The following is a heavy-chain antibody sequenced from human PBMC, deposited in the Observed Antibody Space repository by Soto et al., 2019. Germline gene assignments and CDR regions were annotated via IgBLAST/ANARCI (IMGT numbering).Heavy chain of an antibody. CDR2: IYYSGST. Sequence: QLQLQESGPGLVKPSETLSLTCTVSGGSISSSSYYWGWIRQPPGKGLEWIGSIYYSGSTYYNPSLKSRVTISVDTSKNQFSLKLSSVTAADTAVYYCARRGYDILTGYPKPGAFDIWGQGTMVTVSS. CDR1: GGSISSSSYY. J-gene: IGHJ3*02. V-gene: IGHV4-39*01. CDR3: ARRGYDILTGYPKPGAFDI. D-gene: IGHD3-9*01.